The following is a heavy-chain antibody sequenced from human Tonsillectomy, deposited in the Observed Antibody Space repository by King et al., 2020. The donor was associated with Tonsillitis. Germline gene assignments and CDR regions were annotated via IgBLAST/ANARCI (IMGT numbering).Heavy chain of an antibody. V-gene: IGHV3-21*01. D-gene: IGHD3-10*01. CDR3: ARDEGVLLWFGDRRGY. J-gene: IGHJ4*02. CDR1: GFTFSSYS. Sequence: VQLVESGGGLVKPGGSLRLSCEVSGFTFSSYSMNWVRQAPGKGLEWVSSISSSSSYIYYADSVKGRFTISRDNAKNSLYLQMNSLRVEDTAVYYCARDEGVLLWFGDRRGYWGQGTLVTVSS. CDR2: ISSSSSYI.